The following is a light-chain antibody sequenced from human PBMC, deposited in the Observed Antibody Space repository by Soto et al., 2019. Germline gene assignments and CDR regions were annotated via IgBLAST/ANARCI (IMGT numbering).Light chain of an antibody. CDR1: QDISNY. Sequence: DIQMTQSPSSLSASVGDRVTITCQASQDISNYLNWYQQKPGKAPKLLIYDASNLETGVPSRFSGSGSETDFTFTISSLQPEDIATYDCQQYDNLPSFTFGPGTKGDIK. V-gene: IGKV1-33*01. CDR2: DAS. CDR3: QQYDNLPSFT. J-gene: IGKJ3*01.